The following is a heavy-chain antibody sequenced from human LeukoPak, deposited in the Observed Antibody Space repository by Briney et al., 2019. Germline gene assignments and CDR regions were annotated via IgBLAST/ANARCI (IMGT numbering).Heavy chain of an antibody. CDR2: ISGSGGST. CDR1: GFTFSSYG. Sequence: GGSLRLSCAASGFTFSSYGMSWVRQAPGKGLEWVSGISGSGGSTYYADSVKGRFTISRDNSKNTLYLQMDSLRGDDTALYYCAKDVWGPTAMKNNWFDPWGQGTLVTVS. CDR3: AKDVWGPTAMKNNWFDP. J-gene: IGHJ5*02. V-gene: IGHV3-23*01. D-gene: IGHD3-16*01.